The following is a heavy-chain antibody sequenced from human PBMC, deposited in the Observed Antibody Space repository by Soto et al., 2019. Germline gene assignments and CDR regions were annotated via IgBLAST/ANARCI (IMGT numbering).Heavy chain of an antibody. CDR1: GFIFNSYG. V-gene: IGHV3-33*01. CDR2: IYYNGTTD. J-gene: IGHJ5*02. Sequence: QVQLVESGGGVDQPGGSLRLSCAASGFIFNSYGMHWVRQAPGKGLEWVSFIYYNGTTDYYADSVKGRFTISRDNSKNTLYMQMNSLRVEDSAIYYCARDRGSSGWCDHWGQGTLVTVSS. CDR3: ARDRGSSGWCDH. D-gene: IGHD3-22*01.